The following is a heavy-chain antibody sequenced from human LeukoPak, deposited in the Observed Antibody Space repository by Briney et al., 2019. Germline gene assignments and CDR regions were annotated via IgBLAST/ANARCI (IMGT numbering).Heavy chain of an antibody. V-gene: IGHV7-4-1*02. Sequence: ASVKVSCKASGYTFTSYAMNWVRQAPGQGLEWMGWINTNTGNPTYAQGFTGRFVFSLDTSVSTAYLQISSLKAEDTAVYYCARIPVRSGYSSGWSLYYYGMDVWGQGTTVTVSS. CDR2: INTNTGNP. CDR3: ARIPVRSGYSSGWSLYYYGMDV. J-gene: IGHJ6*02. CDR1: GYTFTSYA. D-gene: IGHD6-19*01.